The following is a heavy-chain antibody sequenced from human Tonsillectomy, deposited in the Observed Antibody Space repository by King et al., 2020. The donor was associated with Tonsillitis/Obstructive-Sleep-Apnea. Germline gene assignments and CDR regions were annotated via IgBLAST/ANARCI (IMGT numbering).Heavy chain of an antibody. V-gene: IGHV1-69*01. Sequence: VQLVESGGEVKKPGSSVKLSCKASGGTFSSYDISWVRQAPGQGLEWMGGIIPIFGTAKYAQKFQGRVTITADESTSTAYMELSSLRSEDTAVYYCARRVATIDYYYYHYMDVWGKGTTVTVSS. D-gene: IGHD5-12*01. J-gene: IGHJ6*03. CDR3: ARRVATIDYYYYHYMDV. CDR2: IIPIFGTA. CDR1: GGTFSSYD.